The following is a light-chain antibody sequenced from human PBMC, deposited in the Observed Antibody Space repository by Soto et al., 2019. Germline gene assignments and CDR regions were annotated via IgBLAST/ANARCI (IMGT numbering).Light chain of an antibody. J-gene: IGKJ1*01. CDR1: QSVLYSSNNKNY. V-gene: IGKV4-1*01. Sequence: DIGMTQSPDSLAVSLGERATINCKSSQSVLYSSNNKNYLAWYQQKPGQPPKLLIYWASTRESGVPDRFSGSGSGTDFTLTISRLQAEDVAVYYGQQYYSTPRTFGQGTKVEIK. CDR2: WAS. CDR3: QQYYSTPRT.